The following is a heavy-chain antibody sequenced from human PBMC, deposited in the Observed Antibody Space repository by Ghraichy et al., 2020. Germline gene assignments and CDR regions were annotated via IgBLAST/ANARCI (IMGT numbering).Heavy chain of an antibody. J-gene: IGHJ4*02. CDR1: GFTFSSYA. Sequence: GGSLRLSCAASGFTFSSYAMSWVRQAPGKGLEWVSAISGSGGSTYYADSVKGRFTISRDNSKNTLYLQMNSLRAEDTAVYYCAKGEEGLRHSGSYFDYWGQGTLVTVSS. CDR3: AKGEEGLRHSGSYFDY. CDR2: ISGSGGST. D-gene: IGHD1-26*01. V-gene: IGHV3-23*01.